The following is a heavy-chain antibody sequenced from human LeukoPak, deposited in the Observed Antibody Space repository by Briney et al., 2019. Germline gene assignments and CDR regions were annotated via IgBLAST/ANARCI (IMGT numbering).Heavy chain of an antibody. CDR3: AHKGGSGSYYFRGTYDAFDI. Sequence: ASVKVSCKASGYTFTSYGISWVRQAPGQGLEWMGWINPNSGDTNYAKKFQGRVTMTRETSISTAYMALSRLRSDDTAVYYCAHKGGSGSYYFRGTYDAFDIWGQGTMVTVSS. J-gene: IGHJ3*02. D-gene: IGHD1-26*01. CDR1: GYTFTSYG. V-gene: IGHV1-2*02. CDR2: INPNSGDT.